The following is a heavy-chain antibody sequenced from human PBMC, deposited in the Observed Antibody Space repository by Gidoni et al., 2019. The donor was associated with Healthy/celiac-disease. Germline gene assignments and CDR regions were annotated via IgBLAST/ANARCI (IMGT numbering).Heavy chain of an antibody. CDR2: ISGSGGST. J-gene: IGHJ5*02. Sequence: EVQLLESGGGLVQPGGSLRLSCAASGFTFSSYAMSWVRQAPGKGLEWVSAISGSGGSTYYADSVKGRFTISRDNSKNTLYLQMNSLRAEDTAVYYCAKERLTTVTQYNWFDPWGQGTLVTVSS. V-gene: IGHV3-23*01. CDR3: AKERLTTVTQYNWFDP. D-gene: IGHD4-17*01. CDR1: GFTFSSYA.